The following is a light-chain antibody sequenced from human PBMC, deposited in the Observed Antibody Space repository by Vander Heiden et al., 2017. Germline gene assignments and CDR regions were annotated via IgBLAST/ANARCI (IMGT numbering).Light chain of an antibody. V-gene: IGLV1-47*01. J-gene: IGLJ1*01. CDR3: AAWDDSLSGLV. CDR1: TSNIESNY. CDR2: MTN. Sequence: QSVLTQPPSASGTPGQRVTISCSGSTSNIESNYVYWGQQLPGTAPKLLIYMTNQRPSGVPDRFSGSKSGTSASLAISGLRSEDEAEYYCAAWDDSLSGLVFGIGTKVTVL.